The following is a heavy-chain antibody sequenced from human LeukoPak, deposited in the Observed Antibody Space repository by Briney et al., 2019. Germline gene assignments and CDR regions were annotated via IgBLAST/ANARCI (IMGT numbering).Heavy chain of an antibody. CDR2: IYYSGST. D-gene: IGHD6-13*01. Sequence: SETLSLTCTVSGGSISSGGYSWSWIRQHPGKGLEWIGYIYYSGSTYYNPSLKSRVTISVDTSKNQFSLKLSSVTAADTAVYYCARDSAGVAAAGTRGIYYYYGMDVWGQGTTVTVSS. J-gene: IGHJ6*02. CDR1: GGSISSGGYS. CDR3: ARDSAGVAAAGTRGIYYYYGMDV. V-gene: IGHV4-31*03.